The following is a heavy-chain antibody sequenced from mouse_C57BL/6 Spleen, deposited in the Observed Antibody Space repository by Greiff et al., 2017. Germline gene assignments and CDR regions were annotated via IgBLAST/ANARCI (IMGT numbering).Heavy chain of an antibody. CDR2: IYPGDGDT. J-gene: IGHJ3*01. D-gene: IGHD1-1*01. CDR3: ARDYGSRFAY. V-gene: IGHV1-80*01. CDR1: GYAFSSYW. Sequence: VQVVESGAELVKPGASVKISCKASGYAFSSYWMNWVKQRPGKGLEWIGQIYPGDGDTNYNGKFKGKATLTADKSSSTAYMQLSSLTSEDSAVYFCARDYGSRFAYWGQGTLVTVSA.